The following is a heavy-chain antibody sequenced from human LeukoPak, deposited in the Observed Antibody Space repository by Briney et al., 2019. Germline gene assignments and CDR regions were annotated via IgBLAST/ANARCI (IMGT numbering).Heavy chain of an antibody. CDR2: IWYDGSNK. V-gene: IGHV3-33*01. J-gene: IGHJ4*02. CDR1: GFTFSSYG. CDR3: ARGRRGYSGYDFDY. D-gene: IGHD5-12*01. Sequence: PGRSLRLSCAASGFTFSSYGMHWVRQAPGKGLEWVAVIWYDGSNKYYADSVKGRFTISRDNAKNSLYLQMNSLRDEDTAVYYCARGRRGYSGYDFDYWGQGTLVTVSS.